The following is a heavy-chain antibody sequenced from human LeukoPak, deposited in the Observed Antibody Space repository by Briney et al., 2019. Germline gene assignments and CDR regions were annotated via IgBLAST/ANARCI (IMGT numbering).Heavy chain of an antibody. Sequence: SETLSLTCTVSGGSISSYYWSWLPQPPGKGLERIGFIYYSGITDYNPSLKSRITISVDTSQNQFSLKLTSVTAADTAVYYCARVRALSYYDSSGDLYYFEYWGQGTLVTVSS. D-gene: IGHD3-22*01. CDR1: GGSISSYY. CDR3: ARVRALSYYDSSGDLYYFEY. J-gene: IGHJ4*02. V-gene: IGHV4-59*01. CDR2: IYYSGIT.